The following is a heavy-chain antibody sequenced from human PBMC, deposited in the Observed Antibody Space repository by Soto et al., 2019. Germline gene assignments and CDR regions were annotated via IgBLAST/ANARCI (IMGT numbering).Heavy chain of an antibody. CDR2: INWNSGNL. J-gene: IGHJ6*03. CDR3: ARGSGYTIYSYMDV. Sequence: EVQLVESGGGLVQPGRSLRLSCAASGFTFDDYAMHWVRQAPGKGLEWVSGINWNSGNLGYADSVKGRFTISRDNAKNSLSLQMNSLRTEDTALYYCARGSGYTIYSYMDVWGKGATVTVSS. V-gene: IGHV3-9*01. D-gene: IGHD5-12*01. CDR1: GFTFDDYA.